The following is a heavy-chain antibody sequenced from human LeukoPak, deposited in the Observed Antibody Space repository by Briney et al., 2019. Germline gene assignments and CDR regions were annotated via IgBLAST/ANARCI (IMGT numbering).Heavy chain of an antibody. CDR2: IIPILGIA. CDR3: ASEMVAATPITSNVDY. Sequence: SVKVSCKASGGTFSSYAISWVRQAPGQGLEWMGRIIPILGIANYAQKFQGRVTITADKSTSTAYMELSSLRSEDTAVYYCASEMVAATPITSNVDYWGQGTLVTVSS. D-gene: IGHD2-15*01. V-gene: IGHV1-69*04. CDR1: GGTFSSYA. J-gene: IGHJ4*02.